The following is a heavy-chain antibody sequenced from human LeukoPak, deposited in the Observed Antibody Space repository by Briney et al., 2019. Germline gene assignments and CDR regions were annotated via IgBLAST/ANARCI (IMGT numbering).Heavy chain of an antibody. CDR3: ARGVPLVHPRYCSSTSCYTHDAFDI. J-gene: IGHJ3*02. CDR1: GGSFSGYY. CDR2: INHSGST. D-gene: IGHD2-2*02. V-gene: IGHV4-34*01. Sequence: SETLSLTCAVYGGSFSGYYWSWIRQPPGKGLEWIGEINHSGSTNYNPSLKSRVTISVDTSKNQFSLKLSSVTAADTAVYYCARGVPLVHPRYCSSTSCYTHDAFDIWGQGTMVTVSS.